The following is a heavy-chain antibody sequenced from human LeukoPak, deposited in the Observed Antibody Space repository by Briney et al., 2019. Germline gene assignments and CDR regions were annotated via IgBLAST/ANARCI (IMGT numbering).Heavy chain of an antibody. CDR1: GFTFSSYW. D-gene: IGHD6-13*01. J-gene: IGHJ4*02. Sequence: GGSLRLSCAASGFTFSSYWMSWVRQAPGKGLEWVANIKVDGGDKYYVDSVKGRFTISRDNAKNSLYLQMNSLRAEDTAVYYCARSIPYGTTWYGRSDYWGQGTLVTVSS. CDR2: IKVDGGDK. CDR3: ARSIPYGTTWYGRSDY. V-gene: IGHV3-7*03.